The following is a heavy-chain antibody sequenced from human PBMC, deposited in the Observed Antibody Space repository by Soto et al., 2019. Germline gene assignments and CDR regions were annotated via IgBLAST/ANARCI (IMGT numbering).Heavy chain of an antibody. V-gene: IGHV4-34*02. Sequence: QVQLQQWGAGLLKPSETLSLTCAVSGGSFSDFYWTWIRQLPGKGLEWIGEINHIGYTNYNPSLESRVAISVDTSKNQFSLNLRSVTAADTAVYYFGPRGAVAPRGYWGQGTLVTVSS. CDR3: GPRGAVAPRGY. CDR1: GGSFSDFY. CDR2: INHIGYT. J-gene: IGHJ4*02. D-gene: IGHD2-15*01.